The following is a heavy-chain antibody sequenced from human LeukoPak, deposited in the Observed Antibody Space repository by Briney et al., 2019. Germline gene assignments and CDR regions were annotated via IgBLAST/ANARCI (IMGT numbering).Heavy chain of an antibody. D-gene: IGHD3-9*01. J-gene: IGHJ4*02. V-gene: IGHV4-59*08. CDR3: ARHLPLRYFDWLPHFDY. CDR2: IYYSGSS. CDR1: GGSISSYY. Sequence: TSETLSLTCTVSGGSISSYYWSWIRQPPGKGLEWIGYIYYSGSSNYNPSLKSRVTISLATSKTQFSLKLSSVTAADTAVYYCARHLPLRYFDWLPHFDYWGQGTLVTVSS.